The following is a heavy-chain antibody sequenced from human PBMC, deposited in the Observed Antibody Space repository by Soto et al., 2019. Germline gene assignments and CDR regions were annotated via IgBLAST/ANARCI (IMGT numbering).Heavy chain of an antibody. CDR3: VRDRYSSSGWFDP. D-gene: IGHD3-10*01. V-gene: IGHV6-1*01. Sequence: TLSLLCAISVDRVSRCSADWNCIWQSHSGGLEWLGRTYYRSRFFSDYAESVKSRIIINPDTYKNQFSLQLKSVTPEDTAVYYCVRDRYSSSGWFDPWGQGTPVTDSS. CDR1: VDRVSRCSAD. J-gene: IGHJ5*02. CDR2: TYYRSRFFS.